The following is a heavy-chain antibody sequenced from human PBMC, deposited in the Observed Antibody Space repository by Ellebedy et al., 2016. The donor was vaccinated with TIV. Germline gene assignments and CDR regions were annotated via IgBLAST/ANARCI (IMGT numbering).Heavy chain of an antibody. Sequence: AASVKVSCKASGGTFSSYAISWVRQAPGQGLEWMGVIIPILVIPNYAQKFQGRVTITADKSTSTAYMELSSLRSEDTAVYYCARDGTAYSSNWYGDYWGQGTLVTVSS. V-gene: IGHV1-69*10. CDR2: IIPILVIP. CDR1: GGTFSSYA. CDR3: ARDGTAYSSNWYGDY. J-gene: IGHJ4*02. D-gene: IGHD6-13*01.